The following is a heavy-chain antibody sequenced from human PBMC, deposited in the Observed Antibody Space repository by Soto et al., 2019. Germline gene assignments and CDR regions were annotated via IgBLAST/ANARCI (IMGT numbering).Heavy chain of an antibody. CDR3: ARALAAAATGVDQANDY. CDR2: IIPIFGTA. J-gene: IGHJ4*02. CDR1: GGTFSSYA. D-gene: IGHD6-13*01. Sequence: VASVKVSCKASGGTFSSYAISWVRQAPGQGLEWMGGIIPIFGTANYAQKFQGRVAITADESTSTAYMELSSLRSEDTAVYYCARALAAAATGVDQANDYWGQGTLVTVSS. V-gene: IGHV1-69*13.